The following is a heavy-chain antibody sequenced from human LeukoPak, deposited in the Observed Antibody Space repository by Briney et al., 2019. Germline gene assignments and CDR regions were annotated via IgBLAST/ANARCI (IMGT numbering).Heavy chain of an antibody. J-gene: IGHJ4*02. CDR1: GGSISSYY. CDR2: IYYSGST. Sequence: SETLSLTCTVSGGSISSYYWSWIRQPPGKGLEWIGYIYYSGSTNYNLSLKSRVTISVDTSKNQFSLKLSSVTAADTAVYYCAREDPLLRYFDYWGQGTLVTVSS. D-gene: IGHD2-15*01. CDR3: AREDPLLRYFDY. V-gene: IGHV4-59*12.